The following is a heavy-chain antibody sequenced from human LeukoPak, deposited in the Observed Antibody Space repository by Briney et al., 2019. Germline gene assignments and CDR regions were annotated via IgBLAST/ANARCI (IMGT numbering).Heavy chain of an antibody. CDR1: GGSISSSSYY. V-gene: IGHV4-39*07. CDR3: ARFYRGQQLVPGWFDP. D-gene: IGHD6-13*01. J-gene: IGHJ5*02. CDR2: IYYSGST. Sequence: SETLSLTCTVSGGSISSSSYYWGWIRQPPGKGLEWIGSIYYSGSTYYNPSLKSRVTISVDTSKNQFSLKLSSVTAADTAVYYCARFYRGQQLVPGWFDPWGQGTLVTVSS.